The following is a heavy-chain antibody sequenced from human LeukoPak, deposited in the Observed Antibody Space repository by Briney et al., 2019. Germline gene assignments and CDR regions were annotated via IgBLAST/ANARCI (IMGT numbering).Heavy chain of an antibody. V-gene: IGHV3-15*01. CDR3: NTDLDY. CDR2: IKTNDEGGAI. CDR1: GFIFSDVW. J-gene: IGHJ4*02. Sequence: GGSLRLSCAGSGFIFSDVWMSWGRNAPGKGLEWVGRIKTNDEGGAIDYAASVQGRFTISRDDSEKMLYLQMDSLKIEDTAVYYCNTDLDYWGRGTLVTVSS.